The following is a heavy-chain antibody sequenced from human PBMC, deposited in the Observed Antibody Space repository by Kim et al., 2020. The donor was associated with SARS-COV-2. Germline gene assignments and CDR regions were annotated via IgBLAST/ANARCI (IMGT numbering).Heavy chain of an antibody. CDR2: IIPIFGTA. CDR1: GGTFSSYA. J-gene: IGHJ3*02. V-gene: IGHV1-69*13. D-gene: IGHD4-17*01. CDR3: ARALYGDSIDAFDI. Sequence: SVKVSCKASGGTFSSYAISWVRQAPGQGLEWMGGIIPIFGTANYAQKFQGRVTITADESTSTAYMELSSLRSEDTAVYYCARALYGDSIDAFDIWGQGTMVTVSS.